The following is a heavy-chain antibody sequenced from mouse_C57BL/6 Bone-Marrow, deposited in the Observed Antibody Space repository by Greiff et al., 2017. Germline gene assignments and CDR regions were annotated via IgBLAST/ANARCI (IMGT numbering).Heavy chain of an antibody. Sequence: QVQLKESGPGLVQPSQSLSITCTVSGFSLTSYGVHWVRQSPGKGLEWLGVIWSGGSTDYNAAFISRLSISKDNSKSQVFFKMNSLQADDTVIYYCARNLLPNWYFCVWGTGTTVTVSS. J-gene: IGHJ1*03. CDR3: ARNLLPNWYFCV. CDR2: IWSGGST. CDR1: GFSLTSYG. V-gene: IGHV2-2*01. D-gene: IGHD2-1*01.